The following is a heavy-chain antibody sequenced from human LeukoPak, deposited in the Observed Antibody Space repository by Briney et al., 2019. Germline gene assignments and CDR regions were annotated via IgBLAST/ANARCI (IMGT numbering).Heavy chain of an antibody. CDR3: AKARGSYGSNFFDY. Sequence: GRSLRLSCAASGFTFSSYGMHWVRQAPGKGLEWVAVISYDGSNKYYADSVKGRFTISRDNSKNTLYLQMNSLRAEDTAVYYCAKARGSYGSNFFDYWGQGTLVTVSS. J-gene: IGHJ4*02. D-gene: IGHD3-16*01. CDR1: GFTFSSYG. CDR2: ISYDGSNK. V-gene: IGHV3-30*18.